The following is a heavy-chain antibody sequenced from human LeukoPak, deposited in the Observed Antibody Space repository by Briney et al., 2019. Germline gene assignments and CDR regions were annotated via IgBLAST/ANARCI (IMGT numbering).Heavy chain of an antibody. CDR1: GFTFSSYA. CDR2: ISGSGGST. V-gene: IGHV3-23*01. CDR3: ALREPYYYDSSGYLDY. Sequence: GGSLRLSCAASGFTFSSYAMSWVRQAPGKGLEWVSAISGSGGSTYYADSVKGRFTVSRDNSKNTLYLQMNSLRAEDTAVYYCALREPYYYDSSGYLDYWGQGTLVTVSS. J-gene: IGHJ4*02. D-gene: IGHD3-22*01.